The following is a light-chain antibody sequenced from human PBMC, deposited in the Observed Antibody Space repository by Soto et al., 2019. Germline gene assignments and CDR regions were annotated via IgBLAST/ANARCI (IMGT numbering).Light chain of an antibody. Sequence: EIVLTQSPGTLSFSPGERATLSCRASQSVTNNYLAWYQQRPGQAPRLLIYDASSRATGVPDRFSGSGSGTDFALTISRLDVEDFAVYYCHHYGGSPGTLGQGTKVEIK. V-gene: IGKV3-20*01. CDR2: DAS. CDR3: HHYGGSPGT. CDR1: QSVTNNY. J-gene: IGKJ1*01.